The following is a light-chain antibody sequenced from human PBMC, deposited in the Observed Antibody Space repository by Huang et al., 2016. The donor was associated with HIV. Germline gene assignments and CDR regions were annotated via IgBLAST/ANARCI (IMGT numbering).Light chain of an antibody. CDR1: QDINNY. CDR3: QQYANLPIT. CDR2: DAS. Sequence: DIQMTQSPSSLYAFVGDRVTISCQASQDINNYLNWYQQKPGKAPNLLIYDASNLETGVPSRFSGSRSGTNFTFIINSLQPEDIATYYCQQYANLPITFGQGTRLEIK. J-gene: IGKJ5*01. V-gene: IGKV1-33*01.